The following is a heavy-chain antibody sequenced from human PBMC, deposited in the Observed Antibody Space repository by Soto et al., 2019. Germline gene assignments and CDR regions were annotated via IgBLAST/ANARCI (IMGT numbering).Heavy chain of an antibody. CDR2: ISYDGSNK. CDR3: AKAPGIAAAGTPGWFDP. V-gene: IGHV3-30*18. D-gene: IGHD6-13*01. J-gene: IGHJ5*02. CDR1: GFTFSSYG. Sequence: GGSLRLSCAASGFTFSSYGMHWVRQAPGKGLEWVAVISYDGSNKYYADSVKGRFTISRDNSKNTLYLQMNSLRAEDTAVCYCAKAPGIAAAGTPGWFDPWGQGTLVTVSS.